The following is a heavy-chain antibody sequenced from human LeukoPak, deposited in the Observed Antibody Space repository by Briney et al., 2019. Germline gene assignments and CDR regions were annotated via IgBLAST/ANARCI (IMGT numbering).Heavy chain of an antibody. CDR3: ARHSASYYDFDY. Sequence: SETLSLTCTVSGGSITGYYWTWIRQPAGKGLEWIGYIYTSGSTNYNPSLRGRVTISVDTSNNQFSLKLSSVTAADTAVYFCARHSASYYDFDYWGQGTLVTVSS. CDR2: IYTSGST. J-gene: IGHJ4*02. D-gene: IGHD2-2*01. CDR1: GGSITGYY. V-gene: IGHV4-4*09.